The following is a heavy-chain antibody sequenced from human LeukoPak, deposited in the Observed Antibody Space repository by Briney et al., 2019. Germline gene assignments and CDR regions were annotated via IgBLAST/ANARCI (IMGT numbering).Heavy chain of an antibody. CDR3: ARAPVSGSYYVQYYYYGMDV. Sequence: TGGSLRLSCAASGFTFDDYGMSWVRQAPGKGLEWVSGINWNGGSTGYADSVKGRFTISRDNAKNSPYLQMNSLRAEDTALYHCARAPVSGSYYVQYYYYGMDVWGQGTTVTVSS. CDR1: GFTFDDYG. D-gene: IGHD1-26*01. V-gene: IGHV3-20*01. J-gene: IGHJ6*02. CDR2: INWNGGST.